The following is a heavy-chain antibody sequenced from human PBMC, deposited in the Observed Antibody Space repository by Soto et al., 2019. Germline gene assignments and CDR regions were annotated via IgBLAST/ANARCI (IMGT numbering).Heavy chain of an antibody. CDR3: ARLAAAENYYYYYYMDV. CDR1: GYSFTSYW. V-gene: IGHV5-51*01. Sequence: PGESLKISCKGSGYSFTSYWIGWVRQMPGKGLEWMGIIYPGDSDTRYSPSFQGQVTISADKSISTAYLQWSSLKASDTAMYYCARLAAAENYYYYYYMDVWGKATTVTVSS. CDR2: IYPGDSDT. J-gene: IGHJ6*03. D-gene: IGHD6-13*01.